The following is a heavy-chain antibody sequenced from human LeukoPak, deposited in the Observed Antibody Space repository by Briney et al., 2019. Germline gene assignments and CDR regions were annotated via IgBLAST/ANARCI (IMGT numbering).Heavy chain of an antibody. Sequence: GGSLRLSCAASGFTFSSYAMHWVRQAPGKGLEYVSAISSNGGSTYYANSVKGRFTISRDNSKNTLYLQMGSLRAEDMAVYYCARESKDHPFDYWGQGTLVTVSS. CDR3: ARESKDHPFDY. CDR2: ISSNGGST. CDR1: GFTFSSYA. J-gene: IGHJ4*02. D-gene: IGHD4-11*01. V-gene: IGHV3-64*01.